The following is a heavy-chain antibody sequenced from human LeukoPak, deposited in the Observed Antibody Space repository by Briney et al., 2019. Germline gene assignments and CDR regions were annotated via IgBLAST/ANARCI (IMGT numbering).Heavy chain of an antibody. CDR1: GFTFSNYS. D-gene: IGHD3-9*01. J-gene: IGHJ4*02. V-gene: IGHV3-30*02. Sequence: GGSLRLSCAASGFTFSNYSMNWVRQAPGKGLEWVAYVRSDGSHDSYADSVTGRFTISRDNSKNTLFLQMNSLRAEDTSMYYCAKDARSFDWLFDHWGQGILVTVSS. CDR3: AKDARSFDWLFDH. CDR2: VRSDGSHD.